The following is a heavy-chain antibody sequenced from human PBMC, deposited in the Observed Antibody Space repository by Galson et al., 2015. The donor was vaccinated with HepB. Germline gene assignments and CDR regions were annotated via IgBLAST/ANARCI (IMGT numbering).Heavy chain of an antibody. Sequence: SLRLSCAASGFTFSSYAMRWVRQAPGKGPEWVSSINGVGGSTYYSESAKGRFTVSRDNSKNTLYLQMNSLRAEDTATYYCAKAFYDSSGGHALDVWAKGQWSPSLQ. V-gene: IGHV3-23*01. CDR2: INGVGGST. CDR3: AKAFYDSSGGHALDV. D-gene: IGHD3-22*01. J-gene: IGHJ3*01. CDR1: GFTFSSYA.